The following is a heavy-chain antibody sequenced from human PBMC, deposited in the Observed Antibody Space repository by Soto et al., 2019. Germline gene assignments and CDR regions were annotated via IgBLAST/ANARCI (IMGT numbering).Heavy chain of an antibody. D-gene: IGHD2-8*02. CDR1: GFTVSTYG. V-gene: IGHV3-30*03. Sequence: QVQLVESGGGVVQPGRSLRLSCAVSGFTVSTYGMHWVRQAPGKGLEWVAVISRDGGTKYYADSVKGRFTTSRYNSRNSLFLEMNGLRGDDMAVYYCTGEVASGYWCQGTLVTVSS. J-gene: IGHJ4*02. CDR2: ISRDGGTK. CDR3: TGEVASGY.